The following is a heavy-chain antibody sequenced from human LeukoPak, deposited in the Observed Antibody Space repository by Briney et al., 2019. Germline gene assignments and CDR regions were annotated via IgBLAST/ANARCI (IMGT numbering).Heavy chain of an antibody. V-gene: IGHV3-23*01. Sequence: GSLRLSCAASGFTFSSYAMSWVRQAPGKGLEWVSAISGSGGSTYYADSVKGRFTISRDNSKNTLYLQMNSLRAEDTAVYYCAKDIVPAYGDYGVYFAYWGQGTLVTVSS. CDR3: AKDIVPAYGDYGVYFAY. J-gene: IGHJ4*02. D-gene: IGHD4-17*01. CDR1: GFTFSSYA. CDR2: ISGSGGST.